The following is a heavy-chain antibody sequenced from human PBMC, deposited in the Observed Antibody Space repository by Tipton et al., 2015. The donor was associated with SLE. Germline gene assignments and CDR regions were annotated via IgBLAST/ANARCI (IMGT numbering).Heavy chain of an antibody. CDR1: GASTSSGRYY. CDR3: ARHRWSRETMAVDWFDP. D-gene: IGHD3-10*01. J-gene: IGHJ5*02. CDR2: IYYTGST. Sequence: TLSLTCTVSGASTSSGRYYWVWIRQSPGGGLEWIGSIYYTGSTYYSPSLKSRVTISVDTSKNLFSLNVDSVTAADTAVYYCARHRWSRETMAVDWFDPWGQGTLVTVSS. V-gene: IGHV4-39*07.